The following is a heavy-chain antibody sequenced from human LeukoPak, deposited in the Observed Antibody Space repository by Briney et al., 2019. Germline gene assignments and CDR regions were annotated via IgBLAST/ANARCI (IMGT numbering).Heavy chain of an antibody. V-gene: IGHV4-4*07. CDR1: GGSISSYY. Sequence: SETLSLTCTVSGGSISSYYWSWIRQPAGKGLEWIGRIDISGNTNYNPSLKSRVTMSVDTSKNQFSLKLSSVTAADTAVYYCARDPGSAYTYYYMDVWGKGTTVTVSS. J-gene: IGHJ6*03. CDR3: ARDPGSAYTYYYMDV. D-gene: IGHD4-11*01. CDR2: IDISGNT.